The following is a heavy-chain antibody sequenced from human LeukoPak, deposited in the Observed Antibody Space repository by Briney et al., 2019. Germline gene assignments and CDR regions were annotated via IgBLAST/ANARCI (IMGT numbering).Heavy chain of an antibody. D-gene: IGHD3-22*01. J-gene: IGHJ4*02. CDR1: GYTFTSYG. V-gene: IGHV1-18*01. CDR3: ARTGEYYYDSSGYSDY. Sequence: ASVKVSCKASGYTFTSYGISWVRQAPGQGLEWMGWISAYNGNTNYAQKPQGRVTMTTDTSTSTAYMELRSLRSDDTAVYYCARTGEYYYDSSGYSDYWGQGTLVTVSS. CDR2: ISAYNGNT.